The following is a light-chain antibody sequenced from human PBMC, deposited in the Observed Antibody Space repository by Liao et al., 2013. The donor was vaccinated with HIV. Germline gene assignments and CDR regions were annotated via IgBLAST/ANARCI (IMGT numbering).Light chain of an antibody. CDR3: QVWDSSRGV. V-gene: IGLV3-21*01. Sequence: SYELTQPPSVSVAPGKTATITCGGNNIGSKSVHWYQQKPGQAPVLVIYYNTDWPSGIPERFSGSNSGNTATLTISRVEAGDEADYYCQVWDSSRGVFGGGTKLTVL. J-gene: IGLJ3*02. CDR2: YNT. CDR1: NIGSKS.